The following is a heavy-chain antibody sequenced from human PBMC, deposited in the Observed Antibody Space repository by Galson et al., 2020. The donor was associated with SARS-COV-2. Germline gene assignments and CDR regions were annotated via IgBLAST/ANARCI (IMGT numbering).Heavy chain of an antibody. Sequence: SVKVSCKASVGPFSSYAISWVRQAPGQGLEWMGGIIPILGIANYAQKFQGRVTITADKSTSTAYMELSSLRSEDTAVYYCARELEVVGAGTDDYYYYMDVWGKGTTVTVSS. J-gene: IGHJ6*03. V-gene: IGHV1-69*10. CDR3: ARELEVVGAGTDDYYYYMDV. CDR2: IIPILGIA. CDR1: VGPFSSYA. D-gene: IGHD2-15*01.